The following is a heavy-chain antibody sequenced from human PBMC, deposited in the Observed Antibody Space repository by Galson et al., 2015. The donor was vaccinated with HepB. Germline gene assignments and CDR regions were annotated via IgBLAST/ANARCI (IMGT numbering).Heavy chain of an antibody. Sequence: SLRLSCAASGFTFSSYAMSWARQAPGKGLEWVSAISGSGGSTYYADSVKGRFTISRDNSKNTLYLQMNSLRAEDTAVYYCAKARGYSGYADYWGQGTLVTVSS. J-gene: IGHJ4*02. CDR2: ISGSGGST. D-gene: IGHD5-12*01. CDR1: GFTFSSYA. CDR3: AKARGYSGYADY. V-gene: IGHV3-23*01.